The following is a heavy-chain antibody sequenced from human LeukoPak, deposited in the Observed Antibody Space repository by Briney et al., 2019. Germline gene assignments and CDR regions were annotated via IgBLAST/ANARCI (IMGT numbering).Heavy chain of an antibody. J-gene: IGHJ4*02. V-gene: IGHV1-18*01. CDR3: ARDGLGTAVDY. CDR2: ISVYNGGT. Sequence: ASVKVSCKASGYIFTTYAISWVRQAPGQGLEWMGWISVYNGGTNYAQNLQGRVTMTTDTSTSTAYMELRSLRSDDTAVYYCARDGLGTAVDYWGQGTLVSVSS. D-gene: IGHD6-13*01. CDR1: GYIFTTYA.